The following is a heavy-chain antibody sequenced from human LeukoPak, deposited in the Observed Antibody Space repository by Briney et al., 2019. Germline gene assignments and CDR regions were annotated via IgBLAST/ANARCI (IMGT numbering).Heavy chain of an antibody. D-gene: IGHD1-26*01. CDR2: IYPGDSDT. Sequence: GESLKISCKGSGYSFTSYWIGWVRQMPGKGLEWMGIIYPGDSDTRYSPSFQGQVTISADKSISTAYLQWSSLKASDTAMYYCARHGYIGSYYEAFDIWGQGTMVTVSS. CDR3: ARHGYIGSYYEAFDI. CDR1: GYSFTSYW. J-gene: IGHJ3*02. V-gene: IGHV5-51*01.